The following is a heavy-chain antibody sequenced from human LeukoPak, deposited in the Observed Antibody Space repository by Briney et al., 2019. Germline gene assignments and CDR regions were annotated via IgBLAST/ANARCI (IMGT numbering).Heavy chain of an antibody. CDR1: GYTFISYG. J-gene: IGHJ6*03. V-gene: IGHV1-18*01. D-gene: IGHD1-26*01. Sequence: ASVKVSCKASGYTFISYGITWVRQAPGQGLEWMGWISPYTAKTNYAQSLQGRVTMTTDTSTSTAYMELRSLRSDDTAVYYCAREGGVGPTAPPDYYSYQMDVWGKGTTVTVSS. CDR2: ISPYTAKT. CDR3: AREGGVGPTAPPDYYSYQMDV.